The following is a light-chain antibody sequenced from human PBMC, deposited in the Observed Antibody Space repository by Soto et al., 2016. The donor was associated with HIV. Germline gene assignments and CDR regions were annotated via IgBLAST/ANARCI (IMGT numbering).Light chain of an antibody. CDR2: DDS. J-gene: IGLJ3*02. CDR3: QVWDRSRDHPNWV. Sequence: SYVLTQPPSVSVPPGKTATITCGGNNIGSKSVHWYQQKPGQAPVLVVYDDSDRRSGIPERFSGSNSGNTATLTISRVEAGDEADYFCQVWDRSRDHPNWVFGGGTKLTIL. V-gene: IGLV3-21*03. CDR1: NIGSKS.